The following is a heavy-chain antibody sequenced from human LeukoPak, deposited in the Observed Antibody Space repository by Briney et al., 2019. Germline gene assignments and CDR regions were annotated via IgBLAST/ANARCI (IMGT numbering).Heavy chain of an antibody. J-gene: IGHJ4*02. CDR1: GGSISSYY. V-gene: IGHV4-59*08. CDR3: ASFSDYGGNFFDY. CDR2: IYHNGRT. D-gene: IGHD4-23*01. Sequence: SETLSLTCTVSGGSISSYYWSWIRQPPGKGLEWIGYIYHNGRTNYNPSLESRVTISVDTSENQFSLKLSSVTAADTAVYYCASFSDYGGNFFDYWGQGTLVTVSS.